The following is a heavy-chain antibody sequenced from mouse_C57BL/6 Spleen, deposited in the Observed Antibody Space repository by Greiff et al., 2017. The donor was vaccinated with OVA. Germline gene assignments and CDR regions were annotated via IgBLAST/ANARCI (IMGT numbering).Heavy chain of an antibody. J-gene: IGHJ1*03. D-gene: IGHD1-1*01. CDR3: ARLGANGSSPHWYFDV. V-gene: IGHV1-80*01. Sequence: QVQLQQSGAELVKPGASVKISCKASGYAFSSYWMNWVKQRPGKGLEWIGQIYPGDGDTNYNGKFKGKATLTADKSSSTAYMQLSSLTSEDSAVYFCARLGANGSSPHWYFDVWGTGTTVTVSS. CDR2: IYPGDGDT. CDR1: GYAFSSYW.